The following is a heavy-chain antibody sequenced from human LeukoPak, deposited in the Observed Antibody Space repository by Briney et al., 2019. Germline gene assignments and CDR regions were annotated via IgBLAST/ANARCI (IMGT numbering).Heavy chain of an antibody. CDR3: AREASRAGTYYFDY. V-gene: IGHV4-59*01. J-gene: IGHJ4*02. Sequence: SETLSLTCTVSGGSISSYYWSWIRQPPGKGPEWIGYIYYSGSTDYNPSLKSRVTISVDTSKNQFSLNLRSVTAADTAVYFCAREASRAGTYYFDYWGQGTLLTVSS. D-gene: IGHD3-10*01. CDR2: IYYSGST. CDR1: GGSISSYY.